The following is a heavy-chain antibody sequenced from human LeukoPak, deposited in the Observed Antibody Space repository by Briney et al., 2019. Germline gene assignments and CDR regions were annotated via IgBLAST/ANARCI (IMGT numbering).Heavy chain of an antibody. CDR2: ISGSGGST. D-gene: IGHD3-16*02. CDR3: AKDAASVYYDYIWGSYRYFDY. Sequence: GGSLRLSCAASGFTFSSYAMRWVRQAPGKGLELVSAISGSGGSTYYADSVKGRLTISRDNSKNTLYLQMNSLRAEDTAVYYCAKDAASVYYDYIWGSYRYFDYWGQGTLVTVSS. J-gene: IGHJ4*02. CDR1: GFTFSSYA. V-gene: IGHV3-23*01.